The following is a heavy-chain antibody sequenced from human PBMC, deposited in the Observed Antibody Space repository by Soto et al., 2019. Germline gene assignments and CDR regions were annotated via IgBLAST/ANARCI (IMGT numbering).Heavy chain of an antibody. J-gene: IGHJ4*02. CDR1: GITFRTYA. D-gene: IGHD3-10*01. Sequence: GGSLRLSCAASGITFRTYAMAWVRQAPGKGPEWISSVSGSATSTFYADSVKGRFTISRDNSESTVFLQMNSLRAEDTAVYYCVKGSYGSGSRGYLDSWGQGTLVTVSS. V-gene: IGHV3-23*01. CDR3: VKGSYGSGSRGYLDS. CDR2: VSGSATST.